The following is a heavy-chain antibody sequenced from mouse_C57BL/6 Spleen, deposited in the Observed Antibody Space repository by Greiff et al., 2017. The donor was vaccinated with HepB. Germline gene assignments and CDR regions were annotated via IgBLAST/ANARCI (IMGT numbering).Heavy chain of an antibody. CDR3: ARSGTTAHYLDY. Sequence: QVQLQQPGTELVKPGASVKLSCKASGYTFTSYWMHWVKQRPGQGLEWIGNINPSNGGTNYNEKFKSKATLTVDKSSSTAYMQLSSLASEDTAVYDCARSGTTAHYLDYWGQGTTLTVSS. CDR2: INPSNGGT. V-gene: IGHV1-53*01. J-gene: IGHJ2*01. CDR1: GYTFTSYW. D-gene: IGHD1-2*01.